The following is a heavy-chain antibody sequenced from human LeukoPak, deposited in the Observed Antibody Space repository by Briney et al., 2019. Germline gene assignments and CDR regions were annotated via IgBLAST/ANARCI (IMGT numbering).Heavy chain of an antibody. CDR1: GFTFSSYS. D-gene: IGHD3-3*02. J-gene: IGHJ6*02. CDR3: ARVNLILSRDYGMDV. CDR2: ISSSSSTI. V-gene: IGHV3-48*01. Sequence: GGSLRLSCAASGFTFSSYSMNWVRQAPGKGLEWVSYISSSSSTIYYADSVKGRFTISRDNAKNSLYLQMNSLRAEDTAVYYCARVNLILSRDYGMDVWGQGTTVTVSS.